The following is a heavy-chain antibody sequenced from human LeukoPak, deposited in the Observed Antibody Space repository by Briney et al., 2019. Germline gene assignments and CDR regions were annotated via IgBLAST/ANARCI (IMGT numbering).Heavy chain of an antibody. CDR3: ARGPTSSTGYYYYYGMDV. Sequence: SQTLSLTCALSGGSISSCDNSWSWIRQPPGKGLEWIGYIHHTGSTYYNPSLKSRVTISIDRSKNQFSLKLSSVTAADTAVYYCARGPTSSTGYYYYYGMDVWGQGTAVTVSS. CDR1: GGSISSCDNS. CDR2: IHHTGST. J-gene: IGHJ6*02. V-gene: IGHV4-30-2*01. D-gene: IGHD2-2*01.